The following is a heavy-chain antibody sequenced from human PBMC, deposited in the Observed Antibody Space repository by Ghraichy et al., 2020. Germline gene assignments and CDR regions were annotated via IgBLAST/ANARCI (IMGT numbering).Heavy chain of an antibody. CDR1: GGSISSPSYY. D-gene: IGHD6-19*01. Sequence: SETLSLTCTVSGGSISSPSYYWGWIRQPPGKGPEWIGTIYYSGITFYNPSLKSRVTISVDTSKNQFSLKLRSVTAADTAVYYCARALDYSSPEQWLEYFFDHWGQGTLVTVSS. CDR3: ARALDYSSPEQWLEYFFDH. V-gene: IGHV4-39*01. CDR2: IYYSGIT. J-gene: IGHJ4*02.